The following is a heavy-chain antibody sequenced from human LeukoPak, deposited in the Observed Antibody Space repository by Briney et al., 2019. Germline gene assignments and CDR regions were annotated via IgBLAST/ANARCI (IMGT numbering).Heavy chain of an antibody. J-gene: IGHJ4*02. Sequence: SETLSLTCTVSGGSISSYYWSWIRQPPGKGLEWIGYIYYSGSTNYSPSLRSRVTISVDTSKNQFSLKLNSVTATDTAVYYCARHYGPWGQGTLVTVSS. V-gene: IGHV4-59*08. CDR1: GGSISSYY. D-gene: IGHD3-10*01. CDR2: IYYSGST. CDR3: ARHYGP.